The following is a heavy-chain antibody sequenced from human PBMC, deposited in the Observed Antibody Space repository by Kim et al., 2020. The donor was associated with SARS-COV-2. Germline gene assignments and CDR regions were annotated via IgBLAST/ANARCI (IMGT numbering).Heavy chain of an antibody. CDR1: GYTFTGYY. Sequence: ASVKVSCKASGYTFTGYYMHWVRQAPGQGLEWMGRINPNSGGTNYAQKFQGRVTMTRDTSISTAYIELSRLRSDDTAVYYCARVNRFLPQYYYYMDVWGKGTTVTVSS. J-gene: IGHJ6*03. CDR2: INPNSGGT. CDR3: ARVNRFLPQYYYYMDV. V-gene: IGHV1-2*06.